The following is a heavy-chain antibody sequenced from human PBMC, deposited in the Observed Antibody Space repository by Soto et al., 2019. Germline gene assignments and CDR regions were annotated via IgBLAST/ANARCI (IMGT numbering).Heavy chain of an antibody. CDR2: INHSGST. CDR3: ARFLGYCSGGSCYDLYYFDY. D-gene: IGHD2-15*01. CDR1: GGSFSGYY. J-gene: IGHJ4*02. V-gene: IGHV4-34*01. Sequence: QVQLQQWGAGLLKPSETLSLTCAVYGGSFSGYYWSWIRQPPGKGLEWIGEINHSGSTNYNPSLKRRVTISVDTSNNQFSLKLSSVTAADTAVYYCARFLGYCSGGSCYDLYYFDYWGQGTLVTVSS.